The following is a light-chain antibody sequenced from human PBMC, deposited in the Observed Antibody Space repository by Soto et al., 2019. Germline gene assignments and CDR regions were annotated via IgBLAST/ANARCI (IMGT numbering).Light chain of an antibody. CDR2: AAS. CDR3: QQTDNFPLT. CDR1: QGITTW. V-gene: IGKV1-12*01. Sequence: DIQMTQSPSTVSASVGDRVTITCRASQGITTWLAWYQQKPGKAPRLLIYAASNLQSGIPSRFSGSGSGTDFTLTISSLQPEDVAIYYCQQTDNFPLTFGGGTKVEIK. J-gene: IGKJ4*01.